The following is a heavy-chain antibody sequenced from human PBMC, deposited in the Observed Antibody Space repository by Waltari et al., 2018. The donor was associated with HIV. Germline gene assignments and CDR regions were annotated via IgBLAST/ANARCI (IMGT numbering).Heavy chain of an antibody. Sequence: DVQLVESGGGLVQPGGSLRLSCAASGFPFSSYEMNWVRQAPGKGLEWVSYISSSGRTIYYADSVKGRFTISRDNAKNSMFLQMNSLRAEDTAVYYCARGAAAVTVYFDYWGQGTLVTVSS. J-gene: IGHJ4*02. D-gene: IGHD6-13*01. V-gene: IGHV3-48*03. CDR3: ARGAAAVTVYFDY. CDR2: ISSSGRTI. CDR1: GFPFSSYE.